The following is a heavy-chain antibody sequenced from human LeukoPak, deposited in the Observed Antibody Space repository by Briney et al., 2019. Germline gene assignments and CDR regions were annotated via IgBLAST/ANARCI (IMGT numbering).Heavy chain of an antibody. CDR3: ARVTGDDFWSGYSWAYYFDY. V-gene: IGHV4-59*01. J-gene: IGHJ4*02. CDR2: IYYSGST. CDR1: GGSISSYY. D-gene: IGHD3-3*01. Sequence: SGTLSLTCTVSGGSISSYYWSWIRQPPGKGLEWIGYIYYSGSTNYNPSLKSRVTISVDTSKNQFSLKLSSVTAADTAVYYRARVTGDDFWSGYSWAYYFDYWGQGTLVTVSS.